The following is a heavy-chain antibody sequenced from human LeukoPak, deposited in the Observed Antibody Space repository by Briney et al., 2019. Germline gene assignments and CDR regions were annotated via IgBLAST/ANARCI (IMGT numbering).Heavy chain of an antibody. D-gene: IGHD2-15*01. Sequence: ASVTVSFKASGYIFSSYDINWVRQATGQGLEWMGWMNPNSGNTGYAQKFQGRVAMTRNTSVSTAYMELSSLRSEDTGVYYCARRLGYCSDGSCYSLNYWGQGTPVTVSS. V-gene: IGHV1-8*02. J-gene: IGHJ4*02. CDR3: ARRLGYCSDGSCYSLNY. CDR2: MNPNSGNT. CDR1: GYIFSSYD.